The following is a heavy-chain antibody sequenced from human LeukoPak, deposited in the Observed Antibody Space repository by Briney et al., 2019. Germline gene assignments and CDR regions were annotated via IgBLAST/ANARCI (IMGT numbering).Heavy chain of an antibody. J-gene: IGHJ4*02. CDR1: GFTFSSYG. Sequence: GRSLRLSCAASGFTFSSYGMHWVRQAPGKGLEWVAVIWYDGSNKYYADSVKGRFTISRDNSKNTLYLQMNSLRAEDTAVYYCARDRWDPITGTTGYFDYWGQGTLVTVSS. V-gene: IGHV3-33*01. CDR2: IWYDGSNK. CDR3: ARDRWDPITGTTGYFDY. D-gene: IGHD1-20*01.